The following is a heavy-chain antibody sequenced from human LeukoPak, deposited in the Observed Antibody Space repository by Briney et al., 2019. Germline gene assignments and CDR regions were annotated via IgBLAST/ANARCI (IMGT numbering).Heavy chain of an antibody. V-gene: IGHV5-51*01. CDR3: XXIXVGVXXXXXXXXYXXXV. CDR1: GYSFTSYW. Sequence: GASLKISCKGSGYSFTSYWIGWVRQMPGKGLEWMGTIYPGDSDTRYSPSFQGQVTISADKSISTAYLQWSSRKAADTAMYYRXXIXVGVXXXXXXXXYXXXVXGKGTTVTV. CDR2: IYPGDSDT. J-gene: IGHJ6*03.